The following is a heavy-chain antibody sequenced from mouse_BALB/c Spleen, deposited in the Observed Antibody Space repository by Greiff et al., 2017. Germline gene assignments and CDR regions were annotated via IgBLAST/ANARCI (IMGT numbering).Heavy chain of an antibody. D-gene: IGHD1-1*01. V-gene: IGHV2-2*02. Sequence: VQLQQSGPGLVQPSQSLSITCTVSGFSLTSYGVHWVRQSPGKGLEWLGVIWSGGSTDYNAAFISRLSISKDNSKSQVFFKMNSLQANDTAIYYCARPRRNYAMDYWGQGTSVTVSS. CDR1: GFSLTSYG. J-gene: IGHJ4*01. CDR3: ARPRRNYAMDY. CDR2: IWSGGST.